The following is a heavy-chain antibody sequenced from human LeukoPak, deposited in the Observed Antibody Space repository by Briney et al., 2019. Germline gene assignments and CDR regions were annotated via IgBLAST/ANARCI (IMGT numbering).Heavy chain of an antibody. V-gene: IGHV1-2*02. CDR2: INPNSGGT. Sequence: GGSLRLSCAASGFTFSSYGMHWVRQAPGKGLEWMGWINPNSGGTNYAQKFQGRVTMTRDTSISTAYMELSRLRSDDTAVYYCARSMASGSYYNDYWGQGTLVTVSS. CDR3: ARSMASGSYYNDY. CDR1: GFTFSSYG. D-gene: IGHD1-26*01. J-gene: IGHJ4*02.